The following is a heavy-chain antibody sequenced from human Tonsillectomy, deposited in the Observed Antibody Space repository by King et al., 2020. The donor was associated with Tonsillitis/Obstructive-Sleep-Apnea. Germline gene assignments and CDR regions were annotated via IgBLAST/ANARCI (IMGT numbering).Heavy chain of an antibody. Sequence: VQLQQWGAGLLKPSETLSLTCAVYGGSFSDYYWSWIRQPPGKGLEWIGEINHSGSTNYNPSLKSRVTISVDTSKNQFSLKLRSVTAADTAVYYCAREGKEGYYDFWSAYFDYWGQGTLVTVSS. V-gene: IGHV4-34*01. CDR1: GGSFSDYY. J-gene: IGHJ4*02. CDR3: AREGKEGYYDFWSAYFDY. CDR2: INHSGST. D-gene: IGHD3-3*01.